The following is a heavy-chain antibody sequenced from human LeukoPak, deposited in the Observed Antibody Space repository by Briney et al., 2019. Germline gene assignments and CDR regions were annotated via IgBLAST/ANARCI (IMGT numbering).Heavy chain of an antibody. CDR1: GGSISSGSYC. Sequence: PSQTLSLTCTVSGGSISSGSYCWSWIRQPAGKGLEWIGRISSSGSTNYNPSLKSRVTISVDTSKNQFSLKLSSVTAADTAVYFCARGPYSYDSSGAFDIWGQGTMVTVSS. V-gene: IGHV4-61*02. J-gene: IGHJ3*02. CDR3: ARGPYSYDSSGAFDI. D-gene: IGHD3-22*01. CDR2: ISSSGST.